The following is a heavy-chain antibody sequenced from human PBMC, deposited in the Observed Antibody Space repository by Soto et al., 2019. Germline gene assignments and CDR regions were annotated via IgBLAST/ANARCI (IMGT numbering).Heavy chain of an antibody. CDR3: AKGYCSSTSCSFFDY. J-gene: IGHJ4*02. CDR2: ISGSGGST. CDR1: GYTFSSYA. V-gene: IGHV3-23*01. Sequence: GGSLRLSCAASGYTFSSYAMSWVRQAPGKGLEWVSAISGSGGSTYYADSVKGRFTISRDNSKNTLYLQMNSLRAEDTAVYYCAKGYCSSTSCSFFDYWGQGTLVTVSS. D-gene: IGHD2-2*01.